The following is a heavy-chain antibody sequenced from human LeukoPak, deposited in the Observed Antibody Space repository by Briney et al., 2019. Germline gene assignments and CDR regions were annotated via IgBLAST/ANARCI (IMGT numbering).Heavy chain of an antibody. J-gene: IGHJ6*03. CDR3: AREMYSSSWYYKGPYYMDV. D-gene: IGHD6-13*01. Sequence: ASVKVSCKASGYTFTGYCMHWVRQAPGQGLEWMGWINPNSGGTNYAQKFQGRVTMTRDTSISTAYMELRSLRSDDTAVYYCAREMYSSSWYYKGPYYMDVWGKGTTVTVSS. V-gene: IGHV1-2*02. CDR2: INPNSGGT. CDR1: GYTFTGYC.